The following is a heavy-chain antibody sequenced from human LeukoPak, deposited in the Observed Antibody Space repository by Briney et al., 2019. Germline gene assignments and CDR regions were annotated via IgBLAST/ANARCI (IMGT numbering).Heavy chain of an antibody. J-gene: IGHJ3*02. CDR3: ARGWYTDAFDI. Sequence: QTGGSLRLSCAASGFTFSNYAMRWVRQAPGKGLEWVSGISGSGDSTYYADSVKGRFTISRDNSKNTLYLQMNSLRAEDTAVYFCARGWYTDAFDIWGQGTMVTVSS. V-gene: IGHV3-23*01. CDR2: ISGSGDST. D-gene: IGHD1-1*01. CDR1: GFTFSNYA.